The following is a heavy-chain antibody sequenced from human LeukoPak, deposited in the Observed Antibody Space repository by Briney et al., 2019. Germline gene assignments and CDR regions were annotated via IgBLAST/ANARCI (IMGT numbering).Heavy chain of an antibody. V-gene: IGHV4-39*01. CDR1: GGSMRTPSHY. CDR2: MFYSGST. J-gene: IGHJ3*01. Sequence: SETLSLTCSVSGGSMRTPSHYWDWIRQSPGKGLEWIGSMFYSGSTYFNPSLRRRVTISGDTSTNRISLSLASVTAADTAVYYCARRNTEVPDTLPLNAFDVWGQGAMVIVS. D-gene: IGHD1/OR15-1a*01. CDR3: ARRNTEVPDTLPLNAFDV.